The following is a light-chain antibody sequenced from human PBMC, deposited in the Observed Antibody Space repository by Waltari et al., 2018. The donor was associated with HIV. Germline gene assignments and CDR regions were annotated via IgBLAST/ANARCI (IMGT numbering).Light chain of an antibody. V-gene: IGLV2-14*03. Sequence: QSALTQPASVSGSPGQSITISCTGTSSDVGGFNYVLWYQHHPGKAPKLMIYDVTSRPSGVSNRFSGSKSGNTASLTISGLQAEDEADYYCSSYTSSSTLVVFGGGTKLTVL. J-gene: IGLJ2*01. CDR3: SSYTSSSTLVV. CDR2: DVT. CDR1: SSDVGGFNY.